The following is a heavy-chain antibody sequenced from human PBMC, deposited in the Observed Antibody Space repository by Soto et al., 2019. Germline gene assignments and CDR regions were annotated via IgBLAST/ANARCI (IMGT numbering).Heavy chain of an antibody. CDR3: ARHLGYCRGDTCYPYFDK. V-gene: IGHV4-59*08. CDR1: GGSISSYY. CDR2: IYYSGST. Sequence: QVQLQESGPGLVKPSETLSLTCTVSGGSISSYYWSWIRQPPGKGLEWIGYIYYSGSTNYNPSLKSRVTISVDTSKNQFSLKLSSVTAADTAVYYCARHLGYCRGDTCYPYFDKWGQGTLVTGSS. D-gene: IGHD2-15*01. J-gene: IGHJ4*02.